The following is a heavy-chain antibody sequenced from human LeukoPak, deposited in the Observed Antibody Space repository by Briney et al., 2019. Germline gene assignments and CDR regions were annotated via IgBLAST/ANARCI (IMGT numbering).Heavy chain of an antibody. CDR3: ARDWGRGDSKYLDF. Sequence: GGSLRLSCAASGFTFNNYGMHWVRQAPGKGLECVALISNDGSKKHYAGSAKGRFTISRDNSRNTVFLEMNSLRGDDTAVYFCARDWGRGDSKYLDFWGQGILVTVSS. CDR1: GFTFNNYG. V-gene: IGHV3-30*03. D-gene: IGHD4-17*01. J-gene: IGHJ4*02. CDR2: ISNDGSKK.